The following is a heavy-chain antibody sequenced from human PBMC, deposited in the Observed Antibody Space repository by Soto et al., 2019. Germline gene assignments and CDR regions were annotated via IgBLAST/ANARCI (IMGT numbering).Heavy chain of an antibody. CDR1: GGSLSGDN. D-gene: IGHD2-2*02. V-gene: IGHV4-34*01. J-gene: IGHJ6*02. Sequence: QVQLQQWGAGLLKPSETLSLTCAVYGGSLSGDNWSWIRQPPGKGLEWIGESHSSGTTNYNPSPRSRVTIAVDTSKNQFSLKLTSVTAADTAVYFCARPKVRGYCGSTSCYTDGMDVWGQGTTVTVSS. CDR2: SHSSGTT. CDR3: ARPKVRGYCGSTSCYTDGMDV.